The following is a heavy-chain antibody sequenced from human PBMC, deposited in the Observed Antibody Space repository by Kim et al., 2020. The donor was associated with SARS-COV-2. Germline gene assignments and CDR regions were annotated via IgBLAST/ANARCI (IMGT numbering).Heavy chain of an antibody. V-gene: IGHV1-8*01. CDR2: MNPNSGNT. CDR1: GYTFTSYD. D-gene: IGHD2-2*01. Sequence: APVKVSCKPSGYTFTSYDINWVRQATGQGLEWMGWMNPNSGNTGYAQKFQGRVTMTRNTSISTAYMELSSLRSEDTAVYYCARGVKVPAAIWISYYYYYMDVWGKGTTVTVSS. J-gene: IGHJ6*03. CDR3: ARGVKVPAAIWISYYYYYMDV.